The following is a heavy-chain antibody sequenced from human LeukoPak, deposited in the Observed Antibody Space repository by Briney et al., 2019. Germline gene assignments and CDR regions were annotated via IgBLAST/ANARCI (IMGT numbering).Heavy chain of an antibody. CDR1: DCSYRSSSYF. J-gene: IGHJ4*02. CDR2: IYYSGRP. CDR3: ARYWGIATGAFTH. V-gene: IGHV4-39*01. Sequence: SVPLSLPCSVWDCSYRSSSYFWGWICQPPGEGLVWIWRIYYSGRPCYNPYLKGRVPISVVPANNQFSLKLAYVPGADTTVYYCARYWGIATGAFTHWGQGTLVTVSS. D-gene: IGHD6-13*01.